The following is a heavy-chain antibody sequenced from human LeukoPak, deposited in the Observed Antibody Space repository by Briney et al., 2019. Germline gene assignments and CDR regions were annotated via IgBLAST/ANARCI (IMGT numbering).Heavy chain of an antibody. CDR1: GGTFSSYA. J-gene: IGHJ6*02. D-gene: IGHD6-19*01. CDR3: ARSLTGYSSGWFNYYYYYGMDV. V-gene: IGHV1-69*01. CDR2: IIPIFGTA. Sequence: ASVKVSCTASGGTFSSYAISWVRQAPGQGLEWMGGIIPIFGTANYAQKFQGRVTITADESTSTAYMELSSLRSEDTAVYYCARSLTGYSSGWFNYYYYYGMDVWGQGTTVTVSS.